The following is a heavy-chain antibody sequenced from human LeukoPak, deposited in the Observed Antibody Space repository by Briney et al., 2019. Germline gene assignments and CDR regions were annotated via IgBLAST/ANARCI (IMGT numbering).Heavy chain of an antibody. Sequence: GGSLRLSCAASGFTFSSYEMNWVRQAPGKRLEWVSYISSSGSTIYYADSVKGRFTISRDNAKNSLYLQMNSLRAEDTAVYYCAREPLRGEPFDYWGQGTLVTVSS. CDR3: AREPLRGEPFDY. J-gene: IGHJ4*02. CDR1: GFTFSSYE. V-gene: IGHV3-48*03. CDR2: ISSSGSTI. D-gene: IGHD3-10*01.